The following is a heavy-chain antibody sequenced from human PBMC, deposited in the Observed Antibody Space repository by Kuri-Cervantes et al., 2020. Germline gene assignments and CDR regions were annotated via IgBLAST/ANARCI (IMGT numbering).Heavy chain of an antibody. CDR2: ISSSSRHI. V-gene: IGHV3-21*04. D-gene: IGHD6-19*01. Sequence: GESLKISCAASGFIFSDHSMNWVRQAPGQGLEWVAAISSSSRHIYYGDSVKGRFTISRDNSKNTLYLQMNSLRAEDTALYYCAKEKGGWYYWGQGTLVTVSS. J-gene: IGHJ4*02. CDR3: AKEKGGWYY. CDR1: GFIFSDHS.